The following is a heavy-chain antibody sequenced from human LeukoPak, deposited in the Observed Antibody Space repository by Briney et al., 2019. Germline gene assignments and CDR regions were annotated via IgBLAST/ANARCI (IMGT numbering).Heavy chain of an antibody. J-gene: IGHJ4*02. D-gene: IGHD1-26*01. Sequence: SVTVSCTASGGTFSSYTISWVRQAPGQGLEWMGRIIPILGIANYAQKFQGRVTITADKSTSTAYMELSSLRSEDTAVYYCASSLSGSYASDYWGQGTLVTVSS. V-gene: IGHV1-69*02. CDR1: GGTFSSYT. CDR3: ASSLSGSYASDY. CDR2: IIPILGIA.